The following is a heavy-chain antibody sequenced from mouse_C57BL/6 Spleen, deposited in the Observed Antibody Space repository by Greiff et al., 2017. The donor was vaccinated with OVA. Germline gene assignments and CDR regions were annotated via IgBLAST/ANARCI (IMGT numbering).Heavy chain of an antibody. J-gene: IGHJ4*01. CDR1: GYTFTSYW. V-gene: IGHV1-69*01. CDR3: ARGAYGNYGDAMDY. Sequence: VQLQQPGAELVMPGASVKLSCKASGYTFTSYWMHWVKQRPGQGLEWIGEIDPSDSYTNYNQKFKGKSTLTVDKSSSTAYMQLSSLTSEDSAVYYCARGAYGNYGDAMDYWGQGTSVTVSS. D-gene: IGHD2-1*01. CDR2: IDPSDSYT.